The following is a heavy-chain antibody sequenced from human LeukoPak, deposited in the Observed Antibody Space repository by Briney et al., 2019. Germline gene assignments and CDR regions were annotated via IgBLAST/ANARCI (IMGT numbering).Heavy chain of an antibody. J-gene: IGHJ6*03. Sequence: GGSLRLSCAASGFTFSSYSMNWVRQAPGKGLEWVSYISSSSSTIYYADSVKGRFTISRDNAKNSLYLQMNSLRAEDTAVYYRARGGGGAGWLLSGYYMDVWGKGTTVTVSS. CDR3: ARGGGGAGWLLSGYYMDV. V-gene: IGHV3-48*01. D-gene: IGHD3-3*01. CDR2: ISSSSSTI. CDR1: GFTFSSYS.